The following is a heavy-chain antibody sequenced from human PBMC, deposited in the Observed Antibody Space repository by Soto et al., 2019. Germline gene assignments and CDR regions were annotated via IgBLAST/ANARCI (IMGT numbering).Heavy chain of an antibody. J-gene: IGHJ3*02. Sequence: QVQLVESGGGVVQPGRSLRLSCAASGFTFSSYGLHWVRQAPGKGLEWVAVISYDGSNKYYADSVKGRFTISRDNSKNTLYLQMNSLRAEDTGVYYCAKGGIAVAFDIWGQGTMGTVSS. D-gene: IGHD6-19*01. CDR3: AKGGIAVAFDI. CDR1: GFTFSSYG. CDR2: ISYDGSNK. V-gene: IGHV3-30*18.